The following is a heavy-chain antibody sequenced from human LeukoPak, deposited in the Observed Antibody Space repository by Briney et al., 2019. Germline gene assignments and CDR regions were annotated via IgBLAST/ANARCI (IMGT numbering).Heavy chain of an antibody. J-gene: IGHJ4*02. CDR1: GFTFDDYA. D-gene: IGHD2-15*01. CDR3: AKDILNCSGGSCYPYYFDY. Sequence: GGSLRLSCAASGFTFDDYAMHWVRQAPGKGLDWVSLTSGDGGSTYYADSVKGRFTISRDNSKNSLYLQMNSLRTEDTALYYCAKDILNCSGGSCYPYYFDYWGQGTLVTVSS. V-gene: IGHV3-43*02. CDR2: TSGDGGST.